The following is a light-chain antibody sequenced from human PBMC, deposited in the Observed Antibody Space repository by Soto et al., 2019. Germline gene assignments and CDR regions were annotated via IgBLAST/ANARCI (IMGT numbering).Light chain of an antibody. CDR3: QQYNNWPRT. CDR2: GAS. Sequence: EIVLTQSPATLSVSPGERATLSCRASQSVNNNLAWYQQRPGLPPRLLIYGASTRASGIPARFSGSGSEIEFTLTISSLQSEDFATYYCQQYNNWPRTFGQGTKVEIK. CDR1: QSVNNN. J-gene: IGKJ1*01. V-gene: IGKV3D-15*01.